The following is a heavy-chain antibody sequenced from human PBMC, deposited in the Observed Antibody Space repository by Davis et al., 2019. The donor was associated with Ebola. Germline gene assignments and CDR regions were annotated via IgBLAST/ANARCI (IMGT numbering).Heavy chain of an antibody. Sequence: PGGSLRLSCAASGFTFSSYSMNWVRQAPGKGLEWASYISTSSSTIYYADSVKGRFTISRDNAKNSLYLQMHSLRDEDTAVYYCATDFWTHVWGQGTTVTVSS. J-gene: IGHJ6*02. D-gene: IGHD3/OR15-3a*01. CDR2: ISTSSSTI. V-gene: IGHV3-48*02. CDR3: ATDFWTHV. CDR1: GFTFSSYS.